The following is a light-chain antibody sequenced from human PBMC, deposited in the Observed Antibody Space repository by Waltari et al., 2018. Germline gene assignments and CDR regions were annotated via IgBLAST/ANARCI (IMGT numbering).Light chain of an antibody. CDR1: QSINIF. J-gene: IGKJ2*01. V-gene: IGKV1-5*03. CDR2: QAS. CDR3: HQYSTYLYT. Sequence: DIQMAQSPSTLSASVGDSVPITCRASQSINIFLAWYQQKPGAAPRILIYQASTLQSGVPSRFSGSGSGTEFTLTISSLQPDDFATYYCHQYSTYLYTFGQGTKLEIK.